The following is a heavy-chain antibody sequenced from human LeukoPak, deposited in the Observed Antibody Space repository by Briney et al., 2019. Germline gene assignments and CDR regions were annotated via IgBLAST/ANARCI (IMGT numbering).Heavy chain of an antibody. V-gene: IGHV3-21*01. CDR2: ITVTTTFI. Sequence: GGSLRLSCAASGFNLSNYNMNWVRQAPGKGLEWVSSITVTTTFIYYADSVKGRFTISRDNAKNSLYLQMNTLRVEDTAVYYCARDLPGELGRGVFDIWGQGTMVTVSS. J-gene: IGHJ3*02. CDR3: ARDLPGELGRGVFDI. CDR1: GFNLSNYN. D-gene: IGHD1-1*01.